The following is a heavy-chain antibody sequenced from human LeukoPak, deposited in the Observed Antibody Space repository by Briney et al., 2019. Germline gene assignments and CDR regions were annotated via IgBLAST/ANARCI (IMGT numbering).Heavy chain of an antibody. CDR1: GGSISSSNFY. J-gene: IGHJ4*02. V-gene: IGHV4-39*02. D-gene: IGHD1-26*01. Sequence: PSETLSLTCAVSGGSISSSNFYWGWIRQPPGKGLEWIGSIYYRGSTNYNPSLKGRVTISVDTSKNQISLKLSSVTAADTAVYYCAGEGSPYYYFDFRGQGTTVTVSS. CDR3: AGEGSPYYYFDF. CDR2: IYYRGST.